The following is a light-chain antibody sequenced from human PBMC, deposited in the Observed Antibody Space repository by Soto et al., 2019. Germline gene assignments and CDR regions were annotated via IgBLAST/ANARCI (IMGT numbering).Light chain of an antibody. Sequence: DVQMTQSPSSVSASVGDRVTISCRASQGIGTWLAWYQQKPGKAPKLLINAASTLQSGVPSRFGGSGSGRDFTLTITTLQPEDFATYYCQQASSFPLTFGGGTKVEFK. CDR3: QQASSFPLT. CDR1: QGIGTW. CDR2: AAS. J-gene: IGKJ4*01. V-gene: IGKV1-12*01.